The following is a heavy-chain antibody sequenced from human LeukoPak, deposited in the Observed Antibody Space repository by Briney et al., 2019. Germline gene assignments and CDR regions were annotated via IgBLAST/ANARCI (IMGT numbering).Heavy chain of an antibody. D-gene: IGHD1-26*01. CDR3: ARERTRYSGSYYSNY. CDR2: IIPILGIA. CDR1: GGAFSSYA. Sequence: GASVKVSCKASGGAFSSYAISWVRQAPGQGLEWMGRIIPILGIANYAQKFQGRVTITADKPTSTAYMELSSLRSEDTAVYYCARERTRYSGSYYSNYWGQGTLVTVSS. J-gene: IGHJ4*02. V-gene: IGHV1-69*04.